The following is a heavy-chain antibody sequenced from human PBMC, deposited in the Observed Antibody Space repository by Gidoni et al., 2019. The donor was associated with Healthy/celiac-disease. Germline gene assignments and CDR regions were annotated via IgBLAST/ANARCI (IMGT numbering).Heavy chain of an antibody. D-gene: IGHD2-2*01. J-gene: IGHJ3*02. Sequence: VAVVSYDGSHKYYADSVKGRFTSSRDNSQNTVHLQINSLGPEDTAIYYCAKAMQQRFRASIKTDVFDIWGQGTMVIVSS. CDR3: AKAMQQRFRASIKTDVFDI. CDR2: VSYDGSHK. V-gene: IGHV3-30-3*02.